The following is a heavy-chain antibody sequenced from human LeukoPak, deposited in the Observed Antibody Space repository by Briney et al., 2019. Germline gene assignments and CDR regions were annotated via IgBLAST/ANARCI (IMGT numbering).Heavy chain of an antibody. CDR2: IGSKANSYAT. CDR3: TRPLGDYDFDVFDAFDI. V-gene: IGHV3-73*01. Sequence: GGSLRLSCAASGFTFSGSAMHWVRQASGKGLEWVGRIGSKANSYATAYAASVKGRFTISRDDSKNTAYLQMNSLKTEDTAVYYCTRPLGDYDFDVFDAFDIWGQGTMVTVSS. J-gene: IGHJ3*02. CDR1: GFTFSGSA. D-gene: IGHD4-17*01.